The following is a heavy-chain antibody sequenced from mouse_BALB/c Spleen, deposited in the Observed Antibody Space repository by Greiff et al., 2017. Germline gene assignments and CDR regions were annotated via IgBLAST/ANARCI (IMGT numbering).Heavy chain of an antibody. D-gene: IGHD2-4*01. J-gene: IGHJ4*01. Sequence: QVQLQQSGAELVRPGTSVKVSCKASGYAFTNYLIEWVKQRPGQGLEWIGVINPGSGGTNYNEKFKGKATLTADKSSSTAYMQLSSLPSDDSAVYFGAIIYDYDGGNAMGYGGQGTSVTVSS. CDR3: AIIYDYDGGNAMGY. V-gene: IGHV1-54*01. CDR1: GYAFTNYL. CDR2: INPGSGGT.